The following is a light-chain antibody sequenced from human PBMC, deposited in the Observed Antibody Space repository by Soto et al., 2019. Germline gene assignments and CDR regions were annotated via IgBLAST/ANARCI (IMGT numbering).Light chain of an antibody. CDR1: QDISNY. Sequence: DLPMTQSPSSLSASVGDRVTITCQASQDISNYLNWYQQKSGKAPKLLIYDASNLETGVPSRFSGSGSGTDFTFTISSLQPEDIATYYCQQYDNLPYTFGQGTKLEIK. J-gene: IGKJ2*01. CDR3: QQYDNLPYT. CDR2: DAS. V-gene: IGKV1-33*01.